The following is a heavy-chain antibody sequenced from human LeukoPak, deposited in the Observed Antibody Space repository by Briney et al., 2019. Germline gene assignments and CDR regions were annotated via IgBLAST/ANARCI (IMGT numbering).Heavy chain of an antibody. Sequence: GESLKISCKGSGYNFGTSWIGWVRQMPGKGLEWMGIIYPGDSDTRYTPSFQGQVTISVDKSITTAHLQWSSLRASDTAIYYCARRANSGWLLASYFDCWGQGTLVTVSS. D-gene: IGHD6-19*01. CDR1: GYNFGTSW. V-gene: IGHV5-51*01. J-gene: IGHJ4*02. CDR3: ARRANSGWLLASYFDC. CDR2: IYPGDSDT.